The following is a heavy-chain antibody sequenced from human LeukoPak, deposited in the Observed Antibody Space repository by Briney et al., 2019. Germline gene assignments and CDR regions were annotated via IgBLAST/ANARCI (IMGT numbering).Heavy chain of an antibody. J-gene: IGHJ6*02. CDR3: ARVNANQYSSDWYYYYYGMDV. CDR2: IYYSGST. V-gene: IGHV4-59*08. D-gene: IGHD6-19*01. Sequence: SETLSLTYTVSGGSISSYYWSWIRQPPGKGLEWIGYIYYSGSTNYNPSLKSRVTVSVDTSKNQFSLKLSSVTAADTAVYYCARVNANQYSSDWYYYYYGMDVWGQGTTVTVSS. CDR1: GGSISSYY.